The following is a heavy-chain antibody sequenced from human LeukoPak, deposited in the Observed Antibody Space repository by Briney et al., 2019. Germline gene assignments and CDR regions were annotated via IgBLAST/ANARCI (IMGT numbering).Heavy chain of an antibody. CDR3: AKDRQPSDRSGSYYAIDY. Sequence: GGSLRLSCAASGFTFSSYAMSWVRQAPGKGLEWVSAITGSGDSTYYADSVKGRFTISRDNSKNTLYLQMNILRAEDTAVYYCAKDRQPSDRSGSYYAIDYWGRGTLVTVSS. J-gene: IGHJ4*02. V-gene: IGHV3-23*01. CDR2: ITGSGDST. D-gene: IGHD3-10*01. CDR1: GFTFSSYA.